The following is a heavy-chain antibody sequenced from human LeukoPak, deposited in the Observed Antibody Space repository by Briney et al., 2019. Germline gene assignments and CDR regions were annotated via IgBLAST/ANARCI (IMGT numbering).Heavy chain of an antibody. Sequence: GGSLRLSCAASGFTFSGYSMNWVRQAPGKGLEWVSSISSSSSYIYYADSVKGRFTISRDNSKNTLYLQMNSLRAEDTAVYYCAKDRSPLGGTTGYWGQGTLVTVSS. CDR2: ISSSSSYI. CDR3: AKDRSPLGGTTGY. D-gene: IGHD1-7*01. J-gene: IGHJ4*02. CDR1: GFTFSGYS. V-gene: IGHV3-21*04.